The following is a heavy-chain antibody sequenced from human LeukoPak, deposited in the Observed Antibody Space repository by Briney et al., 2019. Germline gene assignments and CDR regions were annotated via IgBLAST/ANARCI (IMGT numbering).Heavy chain of an antibody. J-gene: IGHJ1*01. V-gene: IGHV3-23*01. CDR1: GFTFSSYG. Sequence: GGTLRLSCAASGFTFSSYGMSWVRQAPGKGLEWVSAISGSGGSTYYADPVKGRFTISRDNSKNTLYLQMNSLRAEDTAVYYCAKSRAAAGREYFQHWGQGTLVTVSS. CDR3: AKSRAAAGREYFQH. D-gene: IGHD6-13*01. CDR2: ISGSGGST.